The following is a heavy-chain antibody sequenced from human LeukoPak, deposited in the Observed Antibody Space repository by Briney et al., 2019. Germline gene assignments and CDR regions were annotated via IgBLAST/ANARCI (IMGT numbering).Heavy chain of an antibody. CDR2: ISSSSYI. CDR1: GFTFSSYS. J-gene: IGHJ4*02. D-gene: IGHD1-26*01. CDR3: AKDGAIVGATTFFFDY. Sequence: GGSLRLSCAASGFTFSSYSMNWVRQAPGKGLEWVSSISSSSYIYYADSVKGRFTISRDNSKNTLYPQMNSLRTEDTAVYYCAKDGAIVGATTFFFDYWGQGTLVTVSS. V-gene: IGHV3-21*01.